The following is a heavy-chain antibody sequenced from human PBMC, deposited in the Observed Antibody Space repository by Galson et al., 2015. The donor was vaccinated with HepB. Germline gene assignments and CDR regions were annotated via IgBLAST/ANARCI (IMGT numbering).Heavy chain of an antibody. CDR1: GYSFTSYW. J-gene: IGHJ3*02. CDR2: IDPSDSYT. CDR3: ARQGQDYYDSSGYNDAFDI. D-gene: IGHD3-22*01. Sequence: QSGAEVKKPGESLRISCKGSGYSFTSYWISWVRQMPGKGLEWMGRIDPSDSYTNYSPSFQGHVTISADKSISTAYLQWSSLKASDTAMYYCARQGQDYYDSSGYNDAFDIWGQGTMVTVSS. V-gene: IGHV5-10-1*01.